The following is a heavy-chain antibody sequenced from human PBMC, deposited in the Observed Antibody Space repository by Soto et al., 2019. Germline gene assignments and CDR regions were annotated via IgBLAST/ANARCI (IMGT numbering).Heavy chain of an antibody. CDR2: IYSGGST. J-gene: IGHJ4*02. CDR1: GFTVSSNY. V-gene: IGHV3-53*04. CDR3: ARHDYGDYPEALDY. Sequence: PGGSLRLSCAASGFTVSSNYMSWVRQAPGKGLEWVSVIYSGGSTYYADSVKGRFTISRHNSKNTLYLQMNSLRAEDTAVYYCARHDYGDYPEALDYWGQGTLVTVSS. D-gene: IGHD4-17*01.